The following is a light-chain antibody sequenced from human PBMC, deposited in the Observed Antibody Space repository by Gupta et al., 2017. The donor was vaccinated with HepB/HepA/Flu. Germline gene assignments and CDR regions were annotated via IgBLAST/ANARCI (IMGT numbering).Light chain of an antibody. CDR2: EVT. J-gene: IGLJ3*02. V-gene: IGLV2-23*02. CDR1: SSDIGKYNW. CDR3: CSYAGNSIWV. Sequence: QPALTQPASVSGSPGQSITISCTGTSSDIGKYNWVSWYQQVPSKVPKLTIYEVTKRPSGISNSFSGSKSGNTASLTISRLQADDEGDYYCCSYAGNSIWVFGGGTKLTVL.